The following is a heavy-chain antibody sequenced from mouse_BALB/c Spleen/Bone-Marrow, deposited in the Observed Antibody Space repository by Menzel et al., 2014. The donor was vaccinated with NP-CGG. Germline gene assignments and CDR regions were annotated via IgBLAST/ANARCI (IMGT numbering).Heavy chain of an antibody. CDR1: GFTFSSYT. D-gene: IGHD2-3*01. V-gene: IGHV5-12-2*01. J-gene: IGHJ3*01. CDR3: ARQSYEGFAY. CDR2: ISNGGGST. Sequence: EVNLVESGGNLVQPGGSLKLSCVASGFTFSSYTMSWVRQTPEKRLEWVAYISNGGGSTYYPDTVKGRFTISRDNATNTLYLQMSSLKSEDTAMYYCARQSYEGFAYWGQVTLVTVSA.